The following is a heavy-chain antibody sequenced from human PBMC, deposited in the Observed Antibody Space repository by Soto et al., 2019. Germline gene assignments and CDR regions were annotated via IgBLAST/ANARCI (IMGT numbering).Heavy chain of an antibody. CDR1: GFTFSTYS. V-gene: IGHV3-48*01. CDR2: ISSSSSTI. CDR3: AHSQRGPRDF. Sequence: GGSLRLSCAASGFTFSTYSMNWVRQAPGKGLEWVSYISSSSSTIFYTDSVKGRFTVSRDNAKNSLYLQMNSLRAEDTATYFCAHSQRGPRDFWGQGILVTVSS. D-gene: IGHD5-12*01. J-gene: IGHJ4*02.